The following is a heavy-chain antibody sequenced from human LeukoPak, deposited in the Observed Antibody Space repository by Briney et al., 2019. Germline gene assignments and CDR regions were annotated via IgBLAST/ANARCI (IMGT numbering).Heavy chain of an antibody. J-gene: IGHJ6*03. CDR1: GGSISSYY. CDR3: ARANTDYMDV. CDR2: TYYSGST. V-gene: IGHV4-59*01. Sequence: SETLSLTCTVSGGSISSYYWSWIRQPPGEGLEWIGCTYYSGSTNYNPPLKSRVTISVDTSKNQFSLKMCSVSAAGTGLCICARANTDYMDVWGKGNTVNIS. D-gene: IGHD2-2*02.